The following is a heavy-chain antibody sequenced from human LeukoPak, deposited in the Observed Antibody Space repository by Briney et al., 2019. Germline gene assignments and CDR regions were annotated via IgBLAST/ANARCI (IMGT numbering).Heavy chain of an antibody. V-gene: IGHV3-21*01. D-gene: IGHD3-3*01. CDR3: ARDRAIILFGAFDI. CDR1: GFTFSSYS. Sequence: GGSLRRSCAASGFTFSSYSTNWVRQAPAKGLEWVSSISSSSSYIYYADSVKGRFTISRDNAKNSLYLQMNSLRAEDTAVYYCARDRAIILFGAFDIWGPGTMVTVSS. CDR2: ISSSSSYI. J-gene: IGHJ3*02.